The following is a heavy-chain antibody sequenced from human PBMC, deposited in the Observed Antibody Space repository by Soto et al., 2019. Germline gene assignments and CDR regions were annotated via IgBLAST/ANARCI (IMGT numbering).Heavy chain of an antibody. CDR3: ARDEGDHLLLYGMGV. Sequence: QVQLVESGGGVVQPGRSLRLSCAASGFTFSSYAMHWVRQAPGKGLEWVAVISYDGSNKYYADSVKGRFTISRDNSKNTLYLQMNSLRAEDTAVYYCARDEGDHLLLYGMGVWGQGTTVTVSS. CDR1: GFTFSSYA. J-gene: IGHJ6*02. D-gene: IGHD2-21*02. V-gene: IGHV3-30-3*01. CDR2: ISYDGSNK.